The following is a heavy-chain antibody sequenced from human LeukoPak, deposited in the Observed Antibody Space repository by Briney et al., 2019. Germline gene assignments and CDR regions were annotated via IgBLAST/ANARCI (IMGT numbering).Heavy chain of an antibody. CDR2: IYSGGST. CDR3: ARGKKLGYCSGGSCPGAFDY. V-gene: IGHV3-53*01. Sequence: GGSLRLSCAASGFTVSSNYMSWVRQAPGKGLEWVSVIYSGGSTYYADSVKGRFTISRDNSKNTLYLQMNSLRAEDTAVYYCARGKKLGYCSGGSCPGAFDYWGQGTLVSVSS. CDR1: GFTVSSNY. D-gene: IGHD2-15*01. J-gene: IGHJ4*02.